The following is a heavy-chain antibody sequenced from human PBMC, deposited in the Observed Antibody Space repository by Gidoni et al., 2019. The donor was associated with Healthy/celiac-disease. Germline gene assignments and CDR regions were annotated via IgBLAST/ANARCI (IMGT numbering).Heavy chain of an antibody. CDR2: ISWNSGSI. CDR3: AKDMGSSGYYPDY. J-gene: IGHJ4*02. CDR1: GFTFDDYA. Sequence: EVQLVESGGGLVQPGRSLRLSCAASGFTFDDYAMHWVRQAPGKGLEWVSGISWNSGSIGYADSVKGRFTISRDNAKNSLYLQMNSLRAEDTALYYCAKDMGSSGYYPDYWGQGTLVTVSS. V-gene: IGHV3-9*01. D-gene: IGHD3-22*01.